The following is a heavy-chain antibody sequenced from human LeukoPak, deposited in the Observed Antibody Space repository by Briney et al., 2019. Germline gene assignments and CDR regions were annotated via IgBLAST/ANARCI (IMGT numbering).Heavy chain of an antibody. V-gene: IGHV4-61*02. CDR2: IYTSGST. CDR1: GGSISSGSHY. D-gene: IGHD6-13*01. J-gene: IGHJ6*03. CDR3: ARVVHYYYYYMDV. Sequence: SETLSLTCTVSGGSISSGSHYWSWIRQPAGKGLEWIGRIYTSGSTNYNPSLKSRVTISVDTSKNQFSLKLSSVTAADTAVYYCARVVHYYYYYMDVWGKGTTVTISS.